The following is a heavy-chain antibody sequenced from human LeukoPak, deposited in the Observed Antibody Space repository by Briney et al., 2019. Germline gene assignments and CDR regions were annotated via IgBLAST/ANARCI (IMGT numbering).Heavy chain of an antibody. J-gene: IGHJ4*02. CDR2: INHSGST. CDR1: GGSFSGYY. Sequence: SETLPLTCAVYGGSFSGYYWSWIRQPPGKGLEWIGEINHSGSTNYNPSLKSRVTISVDTSKNQFSLKLSSVTAADTAVYYCARGRGLWFGESYTPLDYWGQGTLVTVSS. V-gene: IGHV4-34*01. D-gene: IGHD3-10*01. CDR3: ARGRGLWFGESYTPLDY.